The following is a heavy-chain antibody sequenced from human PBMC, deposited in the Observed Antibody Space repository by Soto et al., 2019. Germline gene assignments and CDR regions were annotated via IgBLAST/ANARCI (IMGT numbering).Heavy chain of an antibody. V-gene: IGHV4-34*01. CDR1: GGSFSGYY. Sequence: SETLSLTCAVYGGSFSGYYWSWIRQPPGKGLEWIGEINHSGSTNYNPSLKSRVTISVDTSKNQFSLKLSSVTAADTAVYYCARDPTGGWGYCSSTSCYFDYWGQGTLVTVSS. CDR2: INHSGST. J-gene: IGHJ4*02. CDR3: ARDPTGGWGYCSSTSCYFDY. D-gene: IGHD2-2*01.